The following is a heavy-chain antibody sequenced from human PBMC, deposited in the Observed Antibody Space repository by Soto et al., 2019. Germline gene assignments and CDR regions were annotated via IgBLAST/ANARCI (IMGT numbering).Heavy chain of an antibody. Sequence: QLQLQESGSGLVKPSQTLSLTCAVSGGSISSGGYSWSWIRQPPGKGLGWIGYISHSGSTYYPPSLXSXXTISVDRSKHPFSLKLTSVTAADTPVYYRTRTPTPRGQVTLVTVSS. V-gene: IGHV4-30-2*01. CDR1: GGSISSGGYS. J-gene: IGHJ5*02. CDR3: TRTPTP. CDR2: ISHSGST.